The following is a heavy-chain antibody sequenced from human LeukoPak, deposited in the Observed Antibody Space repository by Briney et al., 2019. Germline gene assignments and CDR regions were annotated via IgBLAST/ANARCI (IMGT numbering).Heavy chain of an antibody. V-gene: IGHV3-30*01. CDR1: GFTFSSYD. J-gene: IGHJ3*02. CDR2: ISYDGSNK. CDR3: ASTRGGYPDDAFDI. Sequence: GGTLRLFCAASGFTFSSYDMHWVRQPPGKGLEWVADISYDGSNKYYADSVKRLFTISRDNSKNTLYLQMNSLRAEDTAVYYCASTRGGYPDDAFDIWGRGTMVTVSS. D-gene: IGHD5-18*01.